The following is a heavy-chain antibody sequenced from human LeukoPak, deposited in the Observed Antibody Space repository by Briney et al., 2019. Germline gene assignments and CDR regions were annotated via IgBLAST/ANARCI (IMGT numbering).Heavy chain of an antibody. J-gene: IGHJ6*02. CDR3: ARTMILGAPDYYYYGMDV. CDR2: INPNSGDT. D-gene: IGHD1-26*01. CDR1: GYTFTGYY. Sequence: GASVKVSCKTSGYTFTGYYMHWVRQAPGQGLEWMGRINPNSGDTNYAQKFQGRVTMTRDTSISTAYMELSRLRSDDTAVYYCARTMILGAPDYYYYGMDVWGQGTTVTVSS. V-gene: IGHV1-2*06.